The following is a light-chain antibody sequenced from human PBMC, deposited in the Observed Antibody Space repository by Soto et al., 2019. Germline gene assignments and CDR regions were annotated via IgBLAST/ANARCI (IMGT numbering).Light chain of an antibody. CDR3: QQYCSSPPYT. J-gene: IGKJ2*01. CDR2: GSS. Sequence: EVVLTQSPGTLSLSPGERATLSCRASQSVTNRYLAWYQQKPGQAPRLLIFGSSDMATGIPDRFSGSGSGTDFTLTISRLEPEDFAVYYCQQYCSSPPYTFGQGTKLEI. V-gene: IGKV3-20*01. CDR1: QSVTNRY.